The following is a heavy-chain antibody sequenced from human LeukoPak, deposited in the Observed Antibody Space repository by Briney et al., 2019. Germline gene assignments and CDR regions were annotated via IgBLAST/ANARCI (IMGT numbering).Heavy chain of an antibody. J-gene: IGHJ4*02. D-gene: IGHD3-22*01. CDR3: VSTPPYYYDSSGYYRDY. V-gene: IGHV1-2*02. Sequence: VASVKVSCKASGYTFTGYYMHWVRQAPGQGLEWMGWINPNSGGTNYAQKFQGRVTMTRDTSISTAYMELSRPRSDDTAVYYCVSTPPYYYDSSGYYRDYWGQGTLVTVSS. CDR1: GYTFTGYY. CDR2: INPNSGGT.